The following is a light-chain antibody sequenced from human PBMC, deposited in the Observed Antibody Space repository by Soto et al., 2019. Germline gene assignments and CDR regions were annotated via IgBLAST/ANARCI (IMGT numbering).Light chain of an antibody. J-gene: IGKJ2*01. Sequence: EIVMTQSPATLSVSPGGRATLSCRASQSVSNTLAWYQQKPGQAPRLLIYRASIRATGIPARFSGGGSGTEFTLTISSLQSEDFAVYYCQQYNNWPYTFGQGTKLEIK. CDR3: QQYNNWPYT. CDR1: QSVSNT. V-gene: IGKV3-15*01. CDR2: RAS.